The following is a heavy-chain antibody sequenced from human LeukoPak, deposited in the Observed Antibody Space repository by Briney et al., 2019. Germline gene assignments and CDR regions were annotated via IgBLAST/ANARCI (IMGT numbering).Heavy chain of an antibody. D-gene: IGHD1-26*01. V-gene: IGHV3-53*01. CDR3: ARDKRGATAPYFDY. CDR1: GVTVSSNY. CDR2: IYSGGST. Sequence: PGGSLRLSCAASGVTVSSNYMSWVRQAPGKGREWVSVIYSGGSTYYADSVKGRFTISRDNSKNTLYLQMNSLRAEDTAVYYCARDKRGATAPYFDYWGQGTLVTVSS. J-gene: IGHJ4*02.